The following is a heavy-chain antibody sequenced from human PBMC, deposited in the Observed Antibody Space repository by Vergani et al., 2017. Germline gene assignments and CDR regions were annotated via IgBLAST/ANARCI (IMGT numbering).Heavy chain of an antibody. CDR1: GYSISSGYY. J-gene: IGHJ5*02. CDR3: ARGRGVYASGKRWFDP. V-gene: IGHV4-38-2*01. Sequence: QVQLQESGPGLVKPSETLSLTCAVSGYSISSGYYWGWIRQPPGKGLEWIGSIYHSGSTYYNPSLKSRVTISVDTSKNQFSLKRSSVTAADTAVYYCARGRGVYASGKRWFDPWGQGTLVTVSS. D-gene: IGHD3-10*01. CDR2: IYHSGST.